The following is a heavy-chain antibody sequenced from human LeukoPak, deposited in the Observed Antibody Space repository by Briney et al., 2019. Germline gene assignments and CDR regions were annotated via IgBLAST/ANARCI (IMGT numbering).Heavy chain of an antibody. CDR3: ARDSANVVGAKSIFDY. CDR2: ISGSGGST. J-gene: IGHJ4*02. Sequence: GGSLRLSCAASGLTFSSYAMNWVRQAPGKGLEWVSAISGSGGSTYYADSVKGRFTISRDNSKNTVYLQLNSLRAEDTAVYYCARDSANVVGAKSIFDYWGQGALVTVSS. CDR1: GLTFSSYA. D-gene: IGHD1-26*01. V-gene: IGHV3-23*01.